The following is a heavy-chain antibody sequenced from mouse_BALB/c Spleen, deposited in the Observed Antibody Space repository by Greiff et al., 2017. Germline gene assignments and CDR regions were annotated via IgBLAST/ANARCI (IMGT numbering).Heavy chain of an antibody. J-gene: IGHJ2*01. V-gene: IGHV5-12-1*01. CDR3: ARGDYDVFDY. CDR2: ISSGGGST. Sequence: EVKLMESGGGLVKPGGSLKLSCAASGFAFSSYDMSWVRQTPEKRLEWVAYISSGGGSTYYPDTVKGRFTISRDNAKNTLYLQMSSLKSEDTAMYYCARGDYDVFDYWGQGTTLTVSS. D-gene: IGHD2-4*01. CDR1: GFAFSSYD.